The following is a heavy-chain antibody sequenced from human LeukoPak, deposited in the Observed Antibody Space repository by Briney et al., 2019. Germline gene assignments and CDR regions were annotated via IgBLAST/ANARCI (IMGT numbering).Heavy chain of an antibody. CDR3: ASSDYYGSGSYDY. V-gene: IGHV1-2*02. Sequence: ASVKVSCKASGYTFTGYYMHWVRQAPGQGLEWMGWINPNSGGTNYAQKLQGRVTMTRDTSISTAYMELSRLRSDDTAVYYCASSDYYGSGSYDYWGQGTLVTVSS. D-gene: IGHD3-10*01. CDR2: INPNSGGT. J-gene: IGHJ4*02. CDR1: GYTFTGYY.